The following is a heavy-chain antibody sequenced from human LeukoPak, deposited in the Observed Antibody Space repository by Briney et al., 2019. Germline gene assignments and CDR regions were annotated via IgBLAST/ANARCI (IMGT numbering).Heavy chain of an antibody. D-gene: IGHD2/OR15-2a*01. CDR1: DGTIGIHS. CDR3: ASESRVRGILYFLLN. V-gene: IGHV4-59*11. Sequence: PSETLSLTCTLSDGTIGIHSWSWIRQPPGKGLEWIGTIHYGGSTNYNPSLKSRVTISVDRSKNKFSLKLTSVTAADTAVYYCASESRVRGILYFLLNWGRGTLVTVSS. CDR2: IHYGGST. J-gene: IGHJ4*02.